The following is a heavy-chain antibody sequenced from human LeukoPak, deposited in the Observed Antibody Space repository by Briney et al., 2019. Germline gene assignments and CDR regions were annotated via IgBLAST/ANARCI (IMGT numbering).Heavy chain of an antibody. CDR1: GFSFSTYY. Sequence: GRSLRLSCAASGFSFSTYYVNWVRQAPGKGLEWVSCISSSSTYIYYADSVRGRFAISRDNAKNSLYLQMNSLRADDTAVYYCVRENHGSFDYWGQGSLVTVSS. D-gene: IGHD1-14*01. CDR2: ISSSSTYI. J-gene: IGHJ4*02. V-gene: IGHV3-21*01. CDR3: VRENHGSFDY.